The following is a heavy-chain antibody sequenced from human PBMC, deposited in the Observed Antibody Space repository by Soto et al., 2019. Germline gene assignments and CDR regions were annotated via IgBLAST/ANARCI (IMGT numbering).Heavy chain of an antibody. CDR2: IYSTGNT. CDR3: RRSSRYSTDV. Sequence: QLQLQESGPGLVKPSETLSLTCTVSGDSIRSRSYWGWIRQPPGKGLEWIGSIYSTGNTYYNPSLNRQFTISVDTSNNQFSLNVISVTAADTAVYYCRRSSRYSTDVWGQGTTVTVSS. V-gene: IGHV4-39*01. D-gene: IGHD6-13*01. CDR1: GDSIRSRSY. J-gene: IGHJ6*02.